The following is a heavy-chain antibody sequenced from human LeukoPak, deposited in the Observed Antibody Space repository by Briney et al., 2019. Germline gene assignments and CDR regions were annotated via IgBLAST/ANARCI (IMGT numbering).Heavy chain of an antibody. CDR2: IYSGGRT. J-gene: IGHJ6*02. CDR1: GFTVSSNF. D-gene: IGHD4-17*01. V-gene: IGHV3-66*01. CDR3: ARNAYGAQTPSDV. Sequence: GGSLRLSCAASGFTVSSNFMSWVRQAPGKGLEWVSVIYSGGRTYYADSVKGRFTISRDNSKNTLDLQMNSLRAEDTAVYYCARNAYGAQTPSDVWGQGTTVTVSS.